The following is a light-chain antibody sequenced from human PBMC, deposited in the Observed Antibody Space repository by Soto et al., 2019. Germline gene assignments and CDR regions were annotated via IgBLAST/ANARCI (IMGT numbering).Light chain of an antibody. J-gene: IGKJ1*01. CDR1: QDIDFF. CDR3: QQYNTYPWT. CDR2: ATS. Sequence: DIQMTQSPYSLSASVGDRVTITCRASQDIDFFLAWFQQKPGKAPKYLIYATSKLQDGVPSKFTGSGSGTEFTLTISTLQPEDFATYYCQQYNTYPWTFGPGTKV. V-gene: IGKV1-16*02.